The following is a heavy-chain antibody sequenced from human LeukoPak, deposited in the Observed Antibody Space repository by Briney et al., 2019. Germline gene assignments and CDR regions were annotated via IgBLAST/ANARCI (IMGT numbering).Heavy chain of an antibody. J-gene: IGHJ5*02. CDR2: INPNSGGT. CDR3: TRESKGYCSSSICPKWFDP. D-gene: IGHD2-2*01. CDR1: GYTFTGYY. Sequence: GASVKASCKASGYTFTGYYMHWVRQAPGQGLEGMGWINPNSGGTDYGQKFQGRVTMTRDTSISSAYMELSRLRSDDTAVYYCTRESKGYCSSSICPKWFDPWGQGALVIVSS. V-gene: IGHV1-2*02.